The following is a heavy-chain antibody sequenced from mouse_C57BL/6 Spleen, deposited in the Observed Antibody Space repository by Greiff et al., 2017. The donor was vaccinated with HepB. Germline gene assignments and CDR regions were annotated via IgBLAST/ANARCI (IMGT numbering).Heavy chain of an antibody. CDR1: GYSFTDYN. Sequence: VQLKESGPELVKPGASVKISCKASGYSFTDYNMNWVKQSNGKSLEWIGVINPNYGTTSYNQKFKGKATLTVDQSSSTAYMQLNSLTSEDSAVYYCARRGTTVPHWDFDVWGTGTTVTVSS. D-gene: IGHD1-1*01. CDR2: INPNYGTT. V-gene: IGHV1-39*01. J-gene: IGHJ1*03. CDR3: ARRGTTVPHWDFDV.